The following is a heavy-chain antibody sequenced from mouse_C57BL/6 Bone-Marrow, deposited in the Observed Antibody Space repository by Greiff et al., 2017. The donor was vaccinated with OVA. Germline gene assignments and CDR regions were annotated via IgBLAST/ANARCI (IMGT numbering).Heavy chain of an antibody. CDR2: IYPGGGYT. CDR1: GYTFTNYW. Sequence: QVHVKQSGAELVRPGTSVKMSCKASGYTFTNYWIGWAKQRPGHGLEWIGDIYPGGGYTNYNEKFKGKATLTADKSSSTAYMQFSSLTSEDSAIYYCARRYYGSSYLDYWGQGTTLTVSS. J-gene: IGHJ2*01. V-gene: IGHV1-63*01. D-gene: IGHD1-1*01. CDR3: ARRYYGSSYLDY.